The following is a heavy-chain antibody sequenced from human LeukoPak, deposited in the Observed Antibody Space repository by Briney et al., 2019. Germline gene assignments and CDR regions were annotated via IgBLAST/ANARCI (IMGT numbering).Heavy chain of an antibody. J-gene: IGHJ6*03. CDR3: ARAAAPLDYYYMDV. Sequence: GASVKVSCKASGGTFSSYAISWVRQAPGQGLEWMGRIIPIFGTANYAQKFQGRVTITTDESTSTAYMELSSLRSEDTAVYYCARAAAPLDYYYMDVWGKGTTVTVSS. CDR2: IIPIFGTA. V-gene: IGHV1-69*05. CDR1: GGTFSSYA. D-gene: IGHD2-2*01.